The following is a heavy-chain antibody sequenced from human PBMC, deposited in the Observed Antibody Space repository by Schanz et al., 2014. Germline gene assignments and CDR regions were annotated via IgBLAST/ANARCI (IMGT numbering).Heavy chain of an antibody. D-gene: IGHD2-2*01. CDR3: ARDRRRYCSTASCLHDNWFDP. Sequence: QVQLVQSGAEVKKPGASVKVSCKASGYTFTSHGISWVRQAPGQGLEWMGWITAYNGDTNYALKLQGRVTMTTDTSTGTAYRELRSLRSDDTAVYYCARDRRRYCSTASCLHDNWFDPWGQGTLVIVSS. V-gene: IGHV1-18*01. CDR1: GYTFTSHG. J-gene: IGHJ5*02. CDR2: ITAYNGDT.